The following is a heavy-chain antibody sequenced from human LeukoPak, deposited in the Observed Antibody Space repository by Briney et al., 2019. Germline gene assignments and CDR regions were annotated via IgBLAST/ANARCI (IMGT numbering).Heavy chain of an antibody. D-gene: IGHD6-13*01. Sequence: GESLKISCKGSGYSFTSHWIGWVRQMPGKGLERMGIIYPGDSATRYSPSFQGQVTISADQSISTAYLQWSSLKASDTAMYYCATRTQLVSRDAFDIWGQGTMVTVSS. V-gene: IGHV5-51*01. CDR1: GYSFTSHW. J-gene: IGHJ3*02. CDR3: ATRTQLVSRDAFDI. CDR2: IYPGDSAT.